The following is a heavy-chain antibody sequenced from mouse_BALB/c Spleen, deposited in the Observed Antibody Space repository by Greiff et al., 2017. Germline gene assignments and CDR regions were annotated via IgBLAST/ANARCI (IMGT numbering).Heavy chain of an antibody. CDR1: GYSITSGYY. V-gene: IGHV3-6*02. Sequence: EVKLQESGPGLVKPSQSLSLTCSVTGYSITSGYYWNWIRQFPGNKLEWMGYISYDGSNNYNPPLKNRISITRDTSKNQFFLKLNSVTTEDTATYNCASDGYSTFAYWGQGTLVTVSA. CDR3: ASDGYSTFAY. CDR2: ISYDGSN. D-gene: IGHD2-3*01. J-gene: IGHJ3*01.